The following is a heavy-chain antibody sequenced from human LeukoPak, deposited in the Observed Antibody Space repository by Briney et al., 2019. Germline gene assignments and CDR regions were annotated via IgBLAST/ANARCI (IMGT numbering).Heavy chain of an antibody. CDR1: GFTFSSYR. V-gene: IGHV3-7*01. J-gene: IGHJ4*02. CDR2: IKQDGTEM. D-gene: IGHD3-10*01. Sequence: PGGSLRLSCAASGFTFSSYRMSWVRQAPGKGLEWVADIKQDGTEMYYVDSVKGRFTISRDNAKNSLYLQMNSLRAEDTAVYYCSRAGWSYGIYWGQGTLVTVSS. CDR3: SRAGWSYGIY.